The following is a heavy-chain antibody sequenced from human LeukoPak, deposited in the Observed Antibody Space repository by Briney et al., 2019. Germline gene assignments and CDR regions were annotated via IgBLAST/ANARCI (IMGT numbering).Heavy chain of an antibody. D-gene: IGHD6-13*01. Sequence: SVKVSCKASGGTFSSYAISWVRQAPGQGLEWMGGIIPIFGTANYAQKFQGRVTMTRDTSISTAHMELSRLRSDDTAVYYCARLGFGRIAAASWGQGTLVTVSS. CDR3: ARLGFGRIAAAS. CDR2: IIPIFGTA. J-gene: IGHJ5*02. V-gene: IGHV1-69*05. CDR1: GGTFSSYA.